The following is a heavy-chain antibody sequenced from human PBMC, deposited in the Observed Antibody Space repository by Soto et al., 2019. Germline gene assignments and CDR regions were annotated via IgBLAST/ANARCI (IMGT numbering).Heavy chain of an antibody. CDR2: LKSKTHGGTV. D-gene: IGHD3-9*01. Sequence: GGSLRLSCAASGFTFANTWMNWVRQAPGKGLEWVALLKSKTHGGTVDYAAPVKGRFTISRDDSKDTLYLQMNSLKIEYTAVYYCITSPSFDYCPYWGQGTQVTVSS. CDR3: ITSPSFDYCPY. CDR1: GFTFANTW. V-gene: IGHV3-15*07. J-gene: IGHJ4*02.